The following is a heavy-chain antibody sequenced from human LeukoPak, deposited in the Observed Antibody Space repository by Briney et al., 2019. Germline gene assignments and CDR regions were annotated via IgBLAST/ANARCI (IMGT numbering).Heavy chain of an antibody. J-gene: IGHJ6*02. CDR3: AMESMVRGVIKGLGYYYYGMDV. D-gene: IGHD3-10*01. Sequence: ASVTVSCTASGGTFSSYAISWVRQAPGQGLEWMGGIIPIFGTANYAQKFQGRVTITADESTSTAYMELSSLRSEDTAVYYCAMESMVRGVIKGLGYYYYGMDVWGQGTTVTVSS. CDR1: GGTFSSYA. CDR2: IIPIFGTA. V-gene: IGHV1-69*13.